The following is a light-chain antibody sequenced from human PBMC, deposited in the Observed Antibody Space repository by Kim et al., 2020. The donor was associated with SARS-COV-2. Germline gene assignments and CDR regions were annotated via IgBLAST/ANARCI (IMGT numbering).Light chain of an antibody. J-gene: IGKJ4*01. Sequence: DIQMTQSPSHVTASVGDRVSITCRASHDISTFLAWYQQRPGRAPKLLIYSASNLESGVPSRFSGSGSGTEFTLTISSLQPEDIATYYCQQPTSFPLTFGGGTKVDIK. CDR1: HDISTF. CDR3: QQPTSFPLT. CDR2: SAS. V-gene: IGKV1-12*01.